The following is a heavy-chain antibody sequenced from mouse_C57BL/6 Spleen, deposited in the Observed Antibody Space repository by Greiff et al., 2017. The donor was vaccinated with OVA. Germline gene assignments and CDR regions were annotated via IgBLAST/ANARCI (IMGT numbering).Heavy chain of an antibody. CDR3: TRPLYYYGRGYFDV. Sequence: EVQLQESGTVLARPGASVKMSCKTSGYTFTSYWMHWVKQRPGQGLEWIGAIYPGNSDTSYNQKFKGKAKLTAVTSASTAYMELSSLTNEDSAVYYCTRPLYYYGRGYFDVWGTGTTVTVSS. CDR2: IYPGNSDT. D-gene: IGHD1-1*01. J-gene: IGHJ1*03. V-gene: IGHV1-5*01. CDR1: GYTFTSYW.